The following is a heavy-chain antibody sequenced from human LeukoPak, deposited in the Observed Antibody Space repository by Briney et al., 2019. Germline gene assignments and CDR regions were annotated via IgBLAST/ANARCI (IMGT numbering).Heavy chain of an antibody. J-gene: IGHJ4*02. Sequence: PGGSLRLSCAASGFTFNTYWMAWVRQAPGKGLEWVANIKGDESAKHQADSVKGRFTIFRDNAQKSVYLQMSSLSVEDTGVYYCARDVGGSLDNWGQGTLVTVSS. D-gene: IGHD1-26*01. V-gene: IGHV3-7*01. CDR2: IKGDESAK. CDR1: GFTFNTYW. CDR3: ARDVGGSLDN.